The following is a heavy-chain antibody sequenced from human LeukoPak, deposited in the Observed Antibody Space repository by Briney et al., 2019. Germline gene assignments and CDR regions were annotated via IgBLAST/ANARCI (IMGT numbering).Heavy chain of an antibody. Sequence: PSETLSLTCTVSGGSISTYYFSWIRQPAGKGLEWIGHIYTSGRTDYNPSLKSRVTMSVDTSKNQFSLKLSSVTAADTAVYYCARDRHCTSTSCHSDAFDVWGQGTLVTVSS. J-gene: IGHJ3*01. V-gene: IGHV4-4*07. D-gene: IGHD2-2*01. CDR3: ARDRHCTSTSCHSDAFDV. CDR1: GGSISTYY. CDR2: IYTSGRT.